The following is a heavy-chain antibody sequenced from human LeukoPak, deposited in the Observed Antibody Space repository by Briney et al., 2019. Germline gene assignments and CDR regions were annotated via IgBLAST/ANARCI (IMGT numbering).Heavy chain of an antibody. J-gene: IGHJ4*02. D-gene: IGHD7-27*01. CDR2: IWDDGSNK. V-gene: IGHV3-33*06. CDR3: VKGGTADRVGWTH. CDR1: GFTFSSSG. Sequence: QSGGSLRLSCAASGFTFSSSGVHWVRQTLGKGLERVAVIWDDGSNKYYADSVKGRFPISRDNSNNTLYLQMNSLRAEETAVYFCVKGGTADRVGWTHWGQGSLVTVFS.